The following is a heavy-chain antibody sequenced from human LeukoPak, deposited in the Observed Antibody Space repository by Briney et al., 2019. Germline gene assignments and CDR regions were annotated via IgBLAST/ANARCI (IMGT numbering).Heavy chain of an antibody. J-gene: IGHJ4*02. CDR3: ARNRGSSAPFGY. D-gene: IGHD2-2*01. CDR2: IYYSGST. Sequence: SSETLSLTCTVSGGSISSGGYSWSWIRQHPGKGLEWIGYIYYSGSTYYNPSLKSRVTISVDTSKNQFSLKLSSVTAADTAVYYCARNRGSSAPFGYWGQGTLVTVSS. V-gene: IGHV4-31*03. CDR1: GGSISSGGYS.